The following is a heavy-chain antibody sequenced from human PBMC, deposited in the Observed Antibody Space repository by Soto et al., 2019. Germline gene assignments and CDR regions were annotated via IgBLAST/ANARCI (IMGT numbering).Heavy chain of an antibody. CDR1: GGTFSSYA. CDR3: ARDDFWSGYPYYYGMDV. CDR2: IIPIFGTA. J-gene: IGHJ6*02. V-gene: IGHV1-69*06. Sequence: QVQLVQSGAEVKKPGSSVKVSCKASGGTFSSYAISWVRQAPGQGLEWMGGIIPIFGTANYAQKFQGRVTLTADKSTSTAYMELSSLRSEDTAVYYCARDDFWSGYPYYYGMDVWGQGTTVTVSS. D-gene: IGHD3-3*01.